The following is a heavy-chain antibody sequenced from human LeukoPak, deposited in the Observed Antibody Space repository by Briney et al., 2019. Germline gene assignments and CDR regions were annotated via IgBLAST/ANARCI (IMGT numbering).Heavy chain of an antibody. J-gene: IGHJ4*02. Sequence: PGGSLRLSCAASGFTFSNARMSWVRQAPNKGLEWVGRSKTKTDGGTTDYAAPVKGRFTISRDDSKDTLYLQMNSLKSEDTAVYYCTTDYGSGSYHYFNYWGQGTLVTVSS. CDR2: SKTKTDGGTT. CDR1: GFTFSNAR. V-gene: IGHV3-15*01. D-gene: IGHD3-10*01. CDR3: TTDYGSGSYHYFNY.